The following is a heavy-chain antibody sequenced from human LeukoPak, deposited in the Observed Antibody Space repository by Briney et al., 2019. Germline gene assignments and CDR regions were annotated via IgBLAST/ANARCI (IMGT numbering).Heavy chain of an antibody. J-gene: IGHJ4*02. CDR1: GFTVSSNY. D-gene: IGHD3-22*01. Sequence: PGGSLRLSCAASGFTVSSNYMSWVRQAPGKGLEWVAYIWYDGSKTYYADSVKGRFTISRDDPQNTLYLQVNSLRAEDTAVYYCARQAYSSGRYFPFDYWGQGTLVTVSS. V-gene: IGHV3-33*08. CDR3: ARQAYSSGRYFPFDY. CDR2: IWYDGSKT.